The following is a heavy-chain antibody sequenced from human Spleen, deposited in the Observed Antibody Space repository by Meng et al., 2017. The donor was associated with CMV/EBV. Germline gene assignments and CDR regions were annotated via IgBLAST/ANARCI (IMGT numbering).Heavy chain of an antibody. D-gene: IGHD3-9*01. CDR2: ISAYNGNT. CDR1: GYTFTSYG. Sequence: ASVNLYCKASGYTFTSYGISWVRQAPGQGLEWMGWISAYNGNTNYAQKLQGRVTMTTDTSTSTAYMELRSLRSDDTAVYYCARDFLTGRNWFDPWGQGTLVTVSS. V-gene: IGHV1-18*01. CDR3: ARDFLTGRNWFDP. J-gene: IGHJ5*02.